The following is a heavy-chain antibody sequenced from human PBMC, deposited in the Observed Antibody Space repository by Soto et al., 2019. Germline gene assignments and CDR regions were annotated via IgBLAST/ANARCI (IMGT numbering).Heavy chain of an antibody. V-gene: IGHV1-69*13. D-gene: IGHD1-26*01. Sequence: GASVKVSCKASGGTFSSYAISWVRQAPGQGLEWMGGIIPIFGTANYAQKFQGRVTITADESTSTAYMELSSLRSEDTAVYYCARVGSFSGSYRPRGMDVWGQGTTVTVSS. CDR2: IIPIFGTA. CDR1: GGTFSSYA. J-gene: IGHJ6*02. CDR3: ARVGSFSGSYRPRGMDV.